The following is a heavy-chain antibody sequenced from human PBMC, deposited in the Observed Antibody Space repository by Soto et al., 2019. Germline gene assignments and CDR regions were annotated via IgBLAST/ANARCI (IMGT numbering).Heavy chain of an antibody. Sequence: PGGSLRLSCAASGFTFSSYGMHWVRQAPGKGLEWVAVISYDGSNKYYADSVKGRFTISRDNSKNTLYLQMNSLRAEDTAVYYCAKREYYDILTGSDYYYGMDVWGQGTTVTVSS. CDR2: ISYDGSNK. CDR3: AKREYYDILTGSDYYYGMDV. J-gene: IGHJ6*02. V-gene: IGHV3-30*18. D-gene: IGHD3-9*01. CDR1: GFTFSSYG.